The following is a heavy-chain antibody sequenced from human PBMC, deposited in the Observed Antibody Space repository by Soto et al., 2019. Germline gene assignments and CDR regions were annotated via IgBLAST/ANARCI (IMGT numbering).Heavy chain of an antibody. V-gene: IGHV3-30-3*01. CDR3: ARLDTAMVTGDY. D-gene: IGHD5-18*01. Sequence: RRLSCAASGFTFSSYAMHWVRQAPGKGLEWVAVISYDGSNKYYADSVKGRFTISRDNSKNTLYLQMNSLRAEDTAVYYCARLDTAMVTGDYWGQGTLVTVSS. CDR1: GFTFSSYA. J-gene: IGHJ4*02. CDR2: ISYDGSNK.